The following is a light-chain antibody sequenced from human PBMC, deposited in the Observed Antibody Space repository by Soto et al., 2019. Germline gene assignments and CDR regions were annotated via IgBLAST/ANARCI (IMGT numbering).Light chain of an antibody. CDR2: DVS. V-gene: IGLV2-11*01. J-gene: IGLJ2*01. CDR3: CSDAGSYTVV. Sequence: QSALTQPRSVSGSPGQSVTISCTGTSSDVGDYNYVSWYQHHQCKAPKLMIYDVSKRPSGVPDRFSCSKSGTTASLTICGLQAEDDADSYSCSDAGSYTVVFGGGTKLTVL. CDR1: SSDVGDYNY.